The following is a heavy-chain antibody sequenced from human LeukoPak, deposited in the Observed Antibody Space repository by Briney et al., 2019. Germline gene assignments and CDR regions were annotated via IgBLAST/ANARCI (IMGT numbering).Heavy chain of an antibody. D-gene: IGHD2-2*01. V-gene: IGHV4-39*01. J-gene: IGHJ3*02. Sequence: SETLSLTCTVSGGSISSSSYYWGWIRQPPGKGLEWIGSIYYSGSTYYNPSLKSRVTISVDTSNNQFSLKLSSVTAADTAVYYCASQDIVVVPAASRGAFDIRGQGTMVTVSS. CDR1: GGSISSSSYY. CDR3: ASQDIVVVPAASRGAFDI. CDR2: IYYSGST.